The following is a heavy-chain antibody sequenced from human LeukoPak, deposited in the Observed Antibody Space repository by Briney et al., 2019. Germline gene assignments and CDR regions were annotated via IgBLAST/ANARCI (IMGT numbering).Heavy chain of an antibody. Sequence: ASVTVSFTASGYTFTSYGISWVRQAPGQGLEWMGWISAYNGNTNYAQKLQGRVTMTTDTSTSTAYMELRSLRSDDTAVYYCASSAGYGDYDFDYWGQGTLVTVSS. J-gene: IGHJ4*02. D-gene: IGHD4-17*01. CDR2: ISAYNGNT. V-gene: IGHV1-18*01. CDR3: ASSAGYGDYDFDY. CDR1: GYTFTSYG.